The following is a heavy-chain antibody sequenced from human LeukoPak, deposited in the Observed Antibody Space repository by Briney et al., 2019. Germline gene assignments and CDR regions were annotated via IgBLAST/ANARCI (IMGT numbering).Heavy chain of an antibody. CDR2: INTDRSTT. CDR3: ARGRGGSYHY. D-gene: IGHD1-26*01. J-gene: IGHJ4*02. V-gene: IGHV3-74*01. Sequence: GGSLRLSCAASGFTFSNDWMHWVRQAPGKGLVWVSRINTDRSTTTYADSVKVRFTISRDNAKNTLYLQMNSLRVEDTAVYYCARGRGGSYHYWGQGTLVTVSS. CDR1: GFTFSNDW.